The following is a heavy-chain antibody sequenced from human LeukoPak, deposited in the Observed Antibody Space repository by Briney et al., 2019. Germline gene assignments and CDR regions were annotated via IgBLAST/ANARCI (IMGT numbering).Heavy chain of an antibody. V-gene: IGHV3-30*03. Sequence: GGSLRLSCAASGFTFSSYVMNWVRQAPGKGLEWVAVISYDGSNKYYADSVTGRFTISRENSKNTLYLQMISLRTEDTAVYYCARDVVPYYYYYMDVWGKGTTVTVSS. CDR1: GFTFSSYV. J-gene: IGHJ6*03. CDR2: ISYDGSNK. D-gene: IGHD2-21*01. CDR3: ARDVVPYYYYYMDV.